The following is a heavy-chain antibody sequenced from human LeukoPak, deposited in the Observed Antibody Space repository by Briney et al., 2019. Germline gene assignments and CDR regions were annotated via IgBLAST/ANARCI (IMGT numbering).Heavy chain of an antibody. Sequence: SETLSLXCTVSGGSIGSYSWSWIRQSPGKGLEWIGYIYYSGNTNYNPSLKSRVTISIDTSKQQFSLKLSSVTAADTAVYYCARVRLVGYDILTGYYSFDHWGQGTLVTVSS. J-gene: IGHJ4*02. V-gene: IGHV4-59*01. D-gene: IGHD3-9*01. CDR3: ARVRLVGYDILTGYYSFDH. CDR1: GGSIGSYS. CDR2: IYYSGNT.